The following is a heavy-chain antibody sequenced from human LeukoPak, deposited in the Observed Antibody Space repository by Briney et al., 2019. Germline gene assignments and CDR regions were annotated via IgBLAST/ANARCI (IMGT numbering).Heavy chain of an antibody. CDR1: GFTFSNYA. CDR3: ARRYGMDV. Sequence: GGSLRLSCAASGFTFSNYAMHWVRQAPGKGLEWVAVISYDGSNKYYADSVKGRFTISRDNSKNTLYLQMNSLRAEDTAVYYCARRYGMDVWGQGTTVTVSS. CDR2: ISYDGSNK. J-gene: IGHJ6*02. V-gene: IGHV3-30-3*01.